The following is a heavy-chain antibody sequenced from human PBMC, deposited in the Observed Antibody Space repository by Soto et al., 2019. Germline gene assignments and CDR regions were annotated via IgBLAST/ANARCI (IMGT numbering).Heavy chain of an antibody. CDR3: ARPDFGDYWYFDL. CDR1: GGTFSSHT. J-gene: IGHJ2*01. CDR2: IIPALGTA. Sequence: QDQLVQSGAEVKKPGSSVKVSCKASGGTFSSHTFSWVRQAPGQGLEWMGRIIPALGTATYAQKFQGRVTITADESATTVYMELNILRSEDTAVYYCARPDFGDYWYFDLWGSGTLVTVSS. D-gene: IGHD4-17*01. V-gene: IGHV1-69*08.